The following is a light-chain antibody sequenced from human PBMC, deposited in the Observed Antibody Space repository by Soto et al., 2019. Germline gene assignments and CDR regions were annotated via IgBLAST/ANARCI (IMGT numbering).Light chain of an antibody. Sequence: SALTQPASVSGSPGQSITISCTGSSSDVGGHNYVSWYQQHPGKAPKLMIYEVTKRPSGVSNRFSGSKSGNTASLTISGLQAEDEADYYCSSYTFTSTLYVFGTGTQFTVL. J-gene: IGLJ1*01. V-gene: IGLV2-14*01. CDR2: EVT. CDR1: SSDVGGHNY. CDR3: SSYTFTSTLYV.